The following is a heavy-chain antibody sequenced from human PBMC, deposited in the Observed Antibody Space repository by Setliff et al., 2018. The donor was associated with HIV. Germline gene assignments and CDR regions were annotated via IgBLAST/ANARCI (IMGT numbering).Heavy chain of an antibody. CDR1: GYTFSNYG. V-gene: IGHV1-18*01. CDR3: ARDHHSGRGSNFPWYSDL. CDR2: ITSYNGNT. J-gene: IGHJ2*01. D-gene: IGHD1-26*01. Sequence: GASVKVSCKASGYTFSNYGITWVRQASGQGLEWMGWITSYNGNTNYAKKFKGRVTMTTDTSTSIAYMELKSLRSEDTAVYYCARDHHSGRGSNFPWYSDLWGRGTLVTVSS.